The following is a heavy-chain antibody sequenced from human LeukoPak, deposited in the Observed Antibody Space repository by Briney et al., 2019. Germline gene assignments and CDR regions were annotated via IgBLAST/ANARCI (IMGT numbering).Heavy chain of an antibody. CDR2: IRYDGSNK. J-gene: IGHJ4*02. CDR1: GFTFSSYG. CDR3: ASSRIQLWLIDY. V-gene: IGHV3-30*02. D-gene: IGHD5-18*01. Sequence: GGSLRLPCAASGFTFSSYGMHWVRQAPGKGLEWVAFIRYDGSNKYYADSVKGRFTISRDNSKNALYLQMNSLRAEDTAVYYCASSRIQLWLIDYWGQGTLVTVSS.